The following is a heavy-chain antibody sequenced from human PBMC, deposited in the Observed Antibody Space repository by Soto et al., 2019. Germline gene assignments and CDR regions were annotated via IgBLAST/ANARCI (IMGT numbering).Heavy chain of an antibody. D-gene: IGHD3-22*01. J-gene: IGHJ4*02. CDR2: ISSSSSYI. CDR3: AREPLTGAHYYDSSGTPYFDY. Sequence: GGSLRLSCAASGFTFSSYSMNWVRQAPGKGLEWVSSISSSSSYIYYADSVNGRFTISRDNAKNSLYLQMNSLRAEDTAVYYCAREPLTGAHYYDSSGTPYFDYWGQGTLVTVSS. CDR1: GFTFSSYS. V-gene: IGHV3-21*01.